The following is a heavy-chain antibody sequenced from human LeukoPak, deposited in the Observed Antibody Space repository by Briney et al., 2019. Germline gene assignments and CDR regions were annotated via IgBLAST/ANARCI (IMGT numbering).Heavy chain of an antibody. J-gene: IGHJ4*02. CDR3: ARSTNYYDSSGRQLPFDY. CDR1: GGTFSSYA. CDR2: IIPIFGTA. V-gene: IGHV1-69*05. Sequence: GASVKVSCKASGGTFSSYAISWVRQAPGQGLEWMGGIIPIFGTANYAQKFQGRVTITTDESTSTAYMELSSLRSEDAAVYYCARSTNYYDSSGRQLPFDYWGQGTLVTVSS. D-gene: IGHD3-22*01.